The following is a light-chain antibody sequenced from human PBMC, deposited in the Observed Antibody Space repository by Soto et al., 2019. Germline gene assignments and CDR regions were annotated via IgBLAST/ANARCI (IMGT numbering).Light chain of an antibody. V-gene: IGLV2-11*01. J-gene: IGLJ1*01. CDR3: CSYAGSYSYV. Sequence: QSVLTQPRSVSGSPGQSVTISCTGTSSDVGGYNYVSWYQQHPGKDPKLMIYDVSTRPSGVPDRFSGSKSGNTASLTNSGLQAEDEADYYCCSYAGSYSYVFGTGTKLTV. CDR2: DVS. CDR1: SSDVGGYNY.